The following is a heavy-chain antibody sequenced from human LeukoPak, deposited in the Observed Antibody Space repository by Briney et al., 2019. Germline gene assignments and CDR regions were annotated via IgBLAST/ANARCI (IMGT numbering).Heavy chain of an antibody. V-gene: IGHV3-23*01. Sequence: PGGSLRLSCAASGFPFSTYAMNWVRQAPGKGLEWVSVTTGSGGFTQYADSVKGRFTISRDHSKNTVYLQMNSLRVEDTALYYCVRSLDYWGQGTLVTVSS. CDR1: GFPFSTYA. CDR3: VRSLDY. J-gene: IGHJ4*02. CDR2: TTGSGGFT.